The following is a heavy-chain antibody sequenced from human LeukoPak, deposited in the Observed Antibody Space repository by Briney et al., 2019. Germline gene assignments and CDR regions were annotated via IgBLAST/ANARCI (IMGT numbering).Heavy chain of an antibody. D-gene: IGHD6-19*01. Sequence: GGSQRLSCAASGFTFSSYAMSWVCQAPGKGLEWVSAISGSGSSTYYADSVKGRFTISRDNSKNTLYLQMNSLRAEDTAVYYCAKDLKRELSGWYSGYYYYGMDVWGQGTTVTVSS. CDR1: GFTFSSYA. J-gene: IGHJ6*02. CDR3: AKDLKRELSGWYSGYYYYGMDV. CDR2: ISGSGSST. V-gene: IGHV3-23*01.